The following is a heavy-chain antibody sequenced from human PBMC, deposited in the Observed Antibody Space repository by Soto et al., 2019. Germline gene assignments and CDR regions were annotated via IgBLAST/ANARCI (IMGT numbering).Heavy chain of an antibody. V-gene: IGHV3-23*01. CDR2: VTGSGSNT. CDR3: ARASHDYGGNWFDP. J-gene: IGHJ5*02. Sequence: DVQVLESGGGLVQPGGSLRLSCAASGLTFSSYAMSWVRQAPGKGLEWVSTVTGSGSNTYNADSVKGRFTISRDNSKNKLDLQMNSLRAEDTAIYYCARASHDYGGNWFDPWCQGTLVTVSS. CDR1: GLTFSSYA. D-gene: IGHD4-17*01.